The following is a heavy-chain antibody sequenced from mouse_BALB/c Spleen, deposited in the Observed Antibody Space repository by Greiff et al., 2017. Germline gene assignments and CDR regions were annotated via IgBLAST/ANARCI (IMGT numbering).Heavy chain of an antibody. D-gene: IGHD2-14*01. CDR1: GYTFTSYV. J-gene: IGHJ4*01. Sequence: EVKLQESGPELVKPGASVKMSCKASGYTFTSYVMHWVKQKPGQGLEWIGYINPYNDGTKYNEKFKGKATLTSDKSSSTAYMELSSLTSEDSAVYYCARTYRYDVGAMDYWGQGTSVTVSS. CDR3: ARTYRYDVGAMDY. CDR2: INPYNDGT. V-gene: IGHV1-14*01.